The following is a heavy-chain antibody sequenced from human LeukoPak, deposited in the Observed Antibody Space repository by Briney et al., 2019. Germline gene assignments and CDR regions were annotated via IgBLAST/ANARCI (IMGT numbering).Heavy chain of an antibody. CDR1: GFNFNHYW. CDR3: AKSGPDFGDVPSDYYFDF. CDR2: IKEDGTEK. V-gene: IGHV3-7*01. D-gene: IGHD4-17*01. Sequence: PGGSLTLSCAASGFNFNHYWMTWVRQFPGTGLEWVANIKEDGTEKNYVDSVKGRLTISRDSSKNTLFLQMHGLRAQDTAVYYCAKSGPDFGDVPSDYYFDFWGQGTLVTVSS. J-gene: IGHJ4*02.